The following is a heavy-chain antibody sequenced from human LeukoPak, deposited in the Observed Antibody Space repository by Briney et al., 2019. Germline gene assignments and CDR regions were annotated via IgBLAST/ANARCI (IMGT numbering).Heavy chain of an antibody. D-gene: IGHD2-2*01. CDR1: GGSISSGSYY. CDR2: IYTSGST. J-gene: IGHJ5*02. CDR3: ARGYCSSTSCYQRPVGFDP. V-gene: IGHV4-61*02. Sequence: PSQTLSLTCTVSGGSISSGSYYWSWIRQPAGKGLEWIGRIYTSGSTNYNPSLKSRVTISVDTSQNPFSLNLSSVTAADTAVYYCARGYCSSTSCYQRPVGFDPWGEGTLVTVSS.